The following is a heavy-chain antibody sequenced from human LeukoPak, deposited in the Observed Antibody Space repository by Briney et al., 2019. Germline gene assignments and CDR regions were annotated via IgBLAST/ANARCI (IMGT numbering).Heavy chain of an antibody. Sequence: GGSLRLSCSVSGFTFSTYVMHWFRQAPGKGLEYVSAISSNGDNTYYADSVKGRFTISRDNSKNTLYLQMSSLRPDDTAVYFCVRGTGYWGQGTLVTVSS. J-gene: IGHJ4*02. CDR3: VRGTGY. CDR2: ISSNGDNT. V-gene: IGHV3-64D*06. CDR1: GFTFSTYV.